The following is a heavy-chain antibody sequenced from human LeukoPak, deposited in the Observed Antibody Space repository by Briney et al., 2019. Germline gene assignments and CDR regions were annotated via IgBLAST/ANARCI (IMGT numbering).Heavy chain of an antibody. CDR2: IIPIFGTA. CDR3: ARVSAEVSHYYDSSGYYRT. CDR1: GGTFSSYA. D-gene: IGHD3-22*01. Sequence: SVKVSCKASGGTFSSYAISWVRQAPGQGLEWMGGIIPIFGTANYTQKFQGRVTITADESTSTAYMELSSLRSEDTAVYYCARVSAEVSHYYDSSGYYRTWGQGTLVTVSS. J-gene: IGHJ5*02. V-gene: IGHV1-69*13.